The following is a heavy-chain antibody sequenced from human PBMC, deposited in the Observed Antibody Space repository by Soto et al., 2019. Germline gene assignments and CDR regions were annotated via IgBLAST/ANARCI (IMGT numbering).Heavy chain of an antibody. D-gene: IGHD2-2*01. V-gene: IGHV4-31*03. CDR1: GGYLSSGGDY. CDR3: ARDPSYCSSTSCQPF. Sequence: SETLCLTCTVSGGYLSSGGDYWSWIHQHPGKGLEWIGYIYYSGSTYYNPSLKSRVTISVDTSKNQFSLKLSSVTAADTAVYYCARDPSYCSSTSCQPFWGQGTLVTVSS. J-gene: IGHJ4*02. CDR2: IYYSGST.